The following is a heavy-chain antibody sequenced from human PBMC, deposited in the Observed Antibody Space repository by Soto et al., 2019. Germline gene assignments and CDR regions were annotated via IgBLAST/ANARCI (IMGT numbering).Heavy chain of an antibody. CDR3: AKGHYDILTGYYTPFDY. J-gene: IGHJ4*02. CDR2: ISYDGSNK. D-gene: IGHD3-9*01. CDR1: GFTFSSYG. Sequence: VQLVESGGGVVQPGRSLRLSCAASGFTFSSYGMHWVRQAPGKGLEWVAVISYDGSNKYYADSVKGRFTISRDNSKNTLYLQMNSLRAEDTAVYYCAKGHYDILTGYYTPFDYWGQGTLVTVSS. V-gene: IGHV3-30*18.